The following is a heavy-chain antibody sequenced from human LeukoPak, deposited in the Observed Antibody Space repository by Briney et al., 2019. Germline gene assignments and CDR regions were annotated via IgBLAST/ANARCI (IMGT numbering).Heavy chain of an antibody. CDR1: GYSFTSYW. CDR2: IYPGDSDT. V-gene: IGHV5-51*01. J-gene: IGHJ4*02. D-gene: IGHD6-13*01. Sequence: GESLKIACKGSGYSFTSYWIGWVRQMPGKGLEWMGIIYPGDSDTRYSPSFQGQVTISADKSISTAYLQWSSLKASDTAMYYCARGSKAQLAHFDYWGQGTLVTVSS. CDR3: ARGSKAQLAHFDY.